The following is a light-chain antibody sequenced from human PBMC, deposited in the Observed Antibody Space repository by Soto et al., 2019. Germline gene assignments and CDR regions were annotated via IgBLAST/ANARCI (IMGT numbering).Light chain of an antibody. CDR1: SSDIGAGYD. CDR2: SNI. V-gene: IGLV1-40*01. J-gene: IGLJ3*02. Sequence: QSVLTQPPSMSGAPGQRVTISCTGSSSDIGAGYDVHWYQQFPGTAPKLIIYSNINRASGVPDRFSGSKSGTSASLAITGLQAEDEADYDCQSYDSSMGGSKGVFGGGTKLTVL. CDR3: QSYDSSMGGSKGV.